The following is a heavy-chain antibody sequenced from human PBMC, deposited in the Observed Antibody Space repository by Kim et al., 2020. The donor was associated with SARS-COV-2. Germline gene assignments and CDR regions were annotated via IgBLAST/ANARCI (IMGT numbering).Heavy chain of an antibody. CDR3: AGAAAGTDAFDI. CDR1: GFTFSSYE. V-gene: IGHV3-48*03. Sequence: GGSLRLSCAASGFTFSSYEMSWVRQAPGKGLEWVSYISSSGSTIYYADSVKGRFTISRDNAKNSLYLQMNSLRAEDTAVYYCAGAAAGTDAFDIWGQGTMVTVSP. CDR2: ISSSGSTI. D-gene: IGHD6-13*01. J-gene: IGHJ3*02.